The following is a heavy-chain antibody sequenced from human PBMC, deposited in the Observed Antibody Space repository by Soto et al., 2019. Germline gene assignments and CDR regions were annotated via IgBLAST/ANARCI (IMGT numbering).Heavy chain of an antibody. D-gene: IGHD6-13*01. V-gene: IGHV3-30-3*01. Sequence: GGSLRLSCAASGFTFSSYAMHWVRQAPGKGLEWVAVISYDGSNKYYADSVKGRFTISRDNSKNTLYLQMNSLRAEDTAVYYCAREKPRSGIAAAGKLYWGQGTLVTVSS. CDR2: ISYDGSNK. CDR1: GFTFSSYA. CDR3: AREKPRSGIAAAGKLY. J-gene: IGHJ4*02.